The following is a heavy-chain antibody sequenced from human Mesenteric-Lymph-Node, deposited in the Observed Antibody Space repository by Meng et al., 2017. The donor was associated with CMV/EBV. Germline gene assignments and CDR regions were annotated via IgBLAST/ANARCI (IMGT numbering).Heavy chain of an antibody. Sequence: EVQLVESGGGLVKPGGSLRLSFAASGFTFSSYSMNWVRQAPGKGLEWVSSISSSSSYIYYADSVKGRFTISRDNAKNSLYLQMNSLRAEDTAVYYCARVSLAAAGTFWFDPWGQGTLVTVAS. V-gene: IGHV3-21*01. CDR3: ARVSLAAAGTFWFDP. D-gene: IGHD6-13*01. J-gene: IGHJ5*02. CDR2: ISSSSSYI. CDR1: GFTFSSYS.